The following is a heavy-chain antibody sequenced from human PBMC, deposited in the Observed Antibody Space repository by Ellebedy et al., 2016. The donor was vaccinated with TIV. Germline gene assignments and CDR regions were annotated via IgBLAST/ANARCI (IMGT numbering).Heavy chain of an antibody. D-gene: IGHD6-19*01. CDR2: IWYDGSNG. Sequence: GESLKISCAASGFSLSTYDMHWVRQAPGKGLEWVAVIWYDGSNGYYADSVKGRFTISRDNSKNTLYLQMNSLRAEDTAVYYCARASTSGWYILDYWGQGTLVSVSS. V-gene: IGHV3-33*08. J-gene: IGHJ4*02. CDR3: ARASTSGWYILDY. CDR1: GFSLSTYD.